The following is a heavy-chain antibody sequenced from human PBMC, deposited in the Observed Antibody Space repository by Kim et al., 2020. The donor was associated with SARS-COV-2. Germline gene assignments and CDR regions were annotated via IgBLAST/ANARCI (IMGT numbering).Heavy chain of an antibody. D-gene: IGHD3-22*01. J-gene: IGHJ6*02. CDR3: ARDFRAMIWGYYYYGMDV. V-gene: IGHV3-7*01. Sequence: VGSLRLSCAASGFTFSSYWMSWVRQAPGKGLEWVANIKQDGSEKYYVDSVKGRFTISRDNAKNSLYLQMNSLRAEDTAVYYCARDFRAMIWGYYYYGMDVWGQGTTVTVSS. CDR1: GFTFSSYW. CDR2: IKQDGSEK.